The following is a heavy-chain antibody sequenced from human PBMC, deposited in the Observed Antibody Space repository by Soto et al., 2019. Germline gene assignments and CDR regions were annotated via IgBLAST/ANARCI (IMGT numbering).Heavy chain of an antibody. D-gene: IGHD3-3*01. V-gene: IGHV4-61*01. J-gene: IGHJ6*02. CDR3: ARGYYDFWSGYYPLNSHYYYGMDV. CDR2: IYYSGST. Sequence: PSETLSLTCTVSGGSVSSGSYYWSWIRQPPGKGLEWIGYIYYSGSTNYNPSLKSRVTISVDTSKNQFSLKLSSVTAADTAVYYCARGYYDFWSGYYPLNSHYYYGMDVWGQGTTVTVSS. CDR1: GGSVSSGSYY.